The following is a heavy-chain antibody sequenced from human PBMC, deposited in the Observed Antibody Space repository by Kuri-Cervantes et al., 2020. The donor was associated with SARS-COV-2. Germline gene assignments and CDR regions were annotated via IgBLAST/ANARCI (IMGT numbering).Heavy chain of an antibody. CDR2: ISSSGSTI. CDR3: ARDKWELGAFDI. V-gene: IGHV3-48*04. D-gene: IGHD1-26*01. Sequence: GESLKISCAASGFTFSSYAMSWIRQAPGKGLEWVSYISSSGSTIYYADSVKGRFTISRDNAKNSLYLQMNSLRAEDTAVYYCARDKWELGAFDIWGQGTMVTVSS. J-gene: IGHJ3*02. CDR1: GFTFSSYA.